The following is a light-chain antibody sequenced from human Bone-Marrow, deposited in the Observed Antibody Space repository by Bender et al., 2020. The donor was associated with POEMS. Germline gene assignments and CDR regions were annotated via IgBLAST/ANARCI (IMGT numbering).Light chain of an antibody. V-gene: IGLV1-44*01. J-gene: IGLJ3*02. Sequence: QSVLTQPPSASGTPGQSVTISCSGTSSNFGNNAANWYHHVPGTAPKLLIYSNNQPPSGVPDRFSASTSGTSASLDISGLHADDEADYYCSSWDDSLNGWVFGGGTKLTVL. CDR2: SNN. CDR1: SSNFGNNA. CDR3: SSWDDSLNGWV.